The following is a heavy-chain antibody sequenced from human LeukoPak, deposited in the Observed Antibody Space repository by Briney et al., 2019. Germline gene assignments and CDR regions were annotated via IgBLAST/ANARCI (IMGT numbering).Heavy chain of an antibody. CDR1: GGSISNHY. V-gene: IGHV4-59*11. CDR3: VRRGDGYPYYFDY. Sequence: SETLSLTCTVSGGSISNHYWSWIRQPSGKGLEWIGYIHYGGNTDYNPSLKGRLTISADTSKNQFSLKLSSVTAADTAVYYCVRRGDGYPYYFDYWGQGTLVTVSS. CDR2: IHYGGNT. J-gene: IGHJ4*02. D-gene: IGHD5-24*01.